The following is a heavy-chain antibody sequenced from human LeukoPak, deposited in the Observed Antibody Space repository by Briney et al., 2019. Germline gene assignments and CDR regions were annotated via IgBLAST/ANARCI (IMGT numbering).Heavy chain of an antibody. D-gene: IGHD3-9*01. CDR2: INPNSGGT. Sequence: ASVKVSCKASGYTFTGYYMHWVRQAPGQGLEWMGWINPNSGGTNYAQKFQGRVTMTRDTSISTAYMELRSLRSDDTAVYYCARGRVRDYDILTGKRAYNWFDPWGQGTLVTVSS. J-gene: IGHJ5*02. CDR3: ARGRVRDYDILTGKRAYNWFDP. CDR1: GYTFTGYY. V-gene: IGHV1-2*02.